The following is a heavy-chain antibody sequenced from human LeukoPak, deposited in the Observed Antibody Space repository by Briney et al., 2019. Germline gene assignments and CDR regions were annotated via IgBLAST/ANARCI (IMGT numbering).Heavy chain of an antibody. Sequence: PSETLSLTCAVSGYSISSGYYWGWIRQPPGKGLEWIGSIYHSGSTYYNPSLKSRVTISVDTSKNQFSLKLSSVTAADTAVYYCARGWDSSGWYIPFGYWGQGTLVTVSS. CDR3: ARGWDSSGWYIPFGY. V-gene: IGHV4-38-2*01. J-gene: IGHJ4*02. CDR1: GYSISSGYY. CDR2: IYHSGST. D-gene: IGHD6-13*01.